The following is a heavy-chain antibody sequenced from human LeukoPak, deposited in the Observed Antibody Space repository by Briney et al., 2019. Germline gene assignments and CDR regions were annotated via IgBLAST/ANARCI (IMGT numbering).Heavy chain of an antibody. CDR2: IKSRSDGGTT. CDR3: TTGTNSGSHRGAFDI. J-gene: IGHJ3*02. Sequence: GGSLRLSCAASGFTFDDYAMHWVRQAPGKGLEWVGHIKSRSDGGTTDCAAPVKGRFTISRDDSKNTLYLQMNSLKSEDTAVYYCTTGTNSGSHRGAFDIWGQGTMVTVSS. CDR1: GFTFDDYA. V-gene: IGHV3-15*01. D-gene: IGHD1-26*01.